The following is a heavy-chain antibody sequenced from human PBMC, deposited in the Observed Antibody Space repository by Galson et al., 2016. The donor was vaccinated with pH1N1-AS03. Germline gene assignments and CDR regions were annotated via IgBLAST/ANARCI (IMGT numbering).Heavy chain of an antibody. Sequence: SLRLSCAASGFTSSSYAMYWVRQAPGKGLEYVSAISGNGVSPYYANSVKGRFTISRDNSKNTLYLQMGSLRAEDMAVYYCARGPVSYSNYWFPPPDYWGQGTLVTVSS. V-gene: IGHV3-64*01. D-gene: IGHD6-13*01. J-gene: IGHJ4*02. CDR3: ARGPVSYSNYWFPPPDY. CDR1: GFTSSSYA. CDR2: ISGNGVSP.